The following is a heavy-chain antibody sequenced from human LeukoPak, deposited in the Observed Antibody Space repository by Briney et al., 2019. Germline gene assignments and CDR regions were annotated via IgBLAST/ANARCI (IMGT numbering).Heavy chain of an antibody. V-gene: IGHV1-2*02. J-gene: IGHJ4*02. CDR1: GYTFIDYY. CDR3: TREDY. CDR2: INPNTGGA. Sequence: ASVTVSFKASGYTFIDYYIHWVRQAPGQGLEWMGWINPNTGGATYAQKFQGRVTMTRDTSISTAYMELSSLRSDDTAVYYCTREDYWGQGTLVTVSS.